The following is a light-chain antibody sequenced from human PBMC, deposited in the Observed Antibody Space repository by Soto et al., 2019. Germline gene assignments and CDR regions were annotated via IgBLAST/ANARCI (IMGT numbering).Light chain of an antibody. Sequence: QSALTQPASVSGSPGQSITISCTGTSSDVGGYNYVSWYQQHPGKAPKRMIYDVTNRPSGVSNRFSGSESGDTASLTISGLQAEDEADYYCSSYTTSSTLYVVFGGGTQLPVL. J-gene: IGLJ2*01. V-gene: IGLV2-14*01. CDR3: SSYTTSSTLYVV. CDR2: DVT. CDR1: SSDVGGYNY.